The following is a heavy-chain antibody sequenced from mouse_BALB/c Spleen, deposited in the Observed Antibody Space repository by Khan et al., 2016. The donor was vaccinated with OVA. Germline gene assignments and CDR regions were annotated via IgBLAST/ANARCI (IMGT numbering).Heavy chain of an antibody. Sequence: QVQLQQSGAELARPGASVKMSCKASGYTFTSYTIHWIKKRPGQGLEWIGYINPSNGYTNYNQKFKDKPTLTTDKPSTTAYLQLSSLTSDDSAVYNCVRDGAYHRNDGWFAYWGQGTLVTVSA. CDR1: GYTFTSYT. J-gene: IGHJ3*01. D-gene: IGHD2-14*01. V-gene: IGHV1-4*01. CDR2: INPSNGYT. CDR3: VRDGAYHRNDGWFAY.